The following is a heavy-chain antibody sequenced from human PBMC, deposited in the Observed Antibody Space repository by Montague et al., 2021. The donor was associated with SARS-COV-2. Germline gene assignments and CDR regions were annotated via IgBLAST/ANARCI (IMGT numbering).Heavy chain of an antibody. V-gene: IGHV4-39*01. Sequence: SETLSLTCTVSGGSISSSSYYWGWIRQPPGKGLEWIGSIYYSGSTYYNPSLKSRVTISVDTSKNQFSLKLSSVTAADTAVYYCARPMQLRRSYFDYWGQGTLVTVSS. J-gene: IGHJ4*02. CDR2: IYYSGST. D-gene: IGHD5-24*01. CDR1: GGSISSSSYY. CDR3: ARPMQLRRSYFDY.